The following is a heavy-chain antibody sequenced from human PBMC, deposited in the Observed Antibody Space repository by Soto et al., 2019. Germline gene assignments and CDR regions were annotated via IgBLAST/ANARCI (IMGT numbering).Heavy chain of an antibody. CDR2: INSAGSST. D-gene: IGHD6-19*01. J-gene: IGHJ5*02. V-gene: IGHV3-74*01. CDR1: GFTFSSYW. Sequence: PGGSLRLSCAASGFTFSSYWMHWVRQAPGKGPVWVSRINSAGSSTTYADSVKGRFTISRDNAKNTLYLQMNSLRAEDTAVYYCARDQSVAGPTTLFDPWGQGTLVTVSS. CDR3: ARDQSVAGPTTLFDP.